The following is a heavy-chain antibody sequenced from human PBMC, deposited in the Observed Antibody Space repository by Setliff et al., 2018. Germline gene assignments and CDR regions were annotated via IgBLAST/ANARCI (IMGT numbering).Heavy chain of an antibody. CDR2: IYPGDSDT. Sequence: GESLKISCKGSGYTFSNYWIGWVRQMPGKGLEWMGIIYPGDSDTRYSPSFEGQVTISGDKSTSTAYLQWSSLKASDTAMYYCARDSNYWGQGTLVTVSS. CDR3: ARDSNY. J-gene: IGHJ4*01. D-gene: IGHD4-4*01. V-gene: IGHV5-51*01. CDR1: GYTFSNYW.